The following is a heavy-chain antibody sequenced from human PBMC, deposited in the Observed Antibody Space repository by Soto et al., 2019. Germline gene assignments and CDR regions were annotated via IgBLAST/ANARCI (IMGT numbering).Heavy chain of an antibody. CDR3: ASAFGGWPPDS. CDR1: GDSLTRNY. CDR2: IHNGRST. J-gene: IGHJ4*02. D-gene: IGHD6-19*01. V-gene: IGHV4-59*01. Sequence: SETLSLTCTVSGDSLTRNYWSWIRQPPGKGLEWLAYIHNGRSTNYNPSLMSRVAISVDTSKTRFSLNLTSVTAADTAVYYCASAFGGWPPDSWGQGTLVTVSS.